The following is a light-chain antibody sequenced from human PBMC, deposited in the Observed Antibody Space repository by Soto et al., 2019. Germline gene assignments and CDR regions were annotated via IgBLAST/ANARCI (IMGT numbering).Light chain of an antibody. CDR3: AGWDGSLGRVV. CDR2: SNN. Sequence: QSVLTQPPSASGTPGQRVTISCSGSSSNIGSNTVNWYQQLPGTAPKLLIYSNNQRPSGVPDRFSGSKSGTSASLAISGLQYEDEADYYGAGWDGSLGRVVFGGGTKVTVL. CDR1: SSNIGSNT. V-gene: IGLV1-44*01. J-gene: IGLJ2*01.